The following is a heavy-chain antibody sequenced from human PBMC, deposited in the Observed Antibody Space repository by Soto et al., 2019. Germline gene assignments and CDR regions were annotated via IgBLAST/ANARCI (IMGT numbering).Heavy chain of an antibody. CDR2: VGGSGGSI. CDR1: GFTFSNYA. Sequence: GGSLRLSCAASGFTFSNYAMSWVRQAPGRGLEWVSAVGGSGGSIYYVDSVKGRFTISRDNSKNTLFLQMNSLRAEDTAIYYCVIYLGYCSGGSCSYDFDYWGQGTLVTVSS. V-gene: IGHV3-23*01. J-gene: IGHJ4*02. D-gene: IGHD2-15*01. CDR3: VIYLGYCSGGSCSYDFDY.